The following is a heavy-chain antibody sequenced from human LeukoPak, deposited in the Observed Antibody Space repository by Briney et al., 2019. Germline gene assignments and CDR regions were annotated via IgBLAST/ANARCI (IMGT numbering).Heavy chain of an antibody. D-gene: IGHD2-15*01. CDR3: ARDPHGDLVAAADY. V-gene: IGHV1-2*02. J-gene: IGHJ4*02. Sequence: ASVKVSCKASGYTFAGYYMHWVRQAPRQGLEWMGWINPNSGGTNYAQKFQGRVTMTRDTSISTAYMELSRLRSDDTAVYYCARDPHGDLVAAADYWGQGTLVTVSS. CDR1: GYTFAGYY. CDR2: INPNSGGT.